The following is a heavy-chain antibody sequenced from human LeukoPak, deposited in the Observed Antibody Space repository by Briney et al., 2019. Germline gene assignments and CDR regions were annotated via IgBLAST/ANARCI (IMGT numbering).Heavy chain of an antibody. D-gene: IGHD3-9*01. CDR1: GFTFSSYA. V-gene: IGHV3-30-3*01. CDR3: ARGLDRRYFVPAGFGY. Sequence: PGGSLRLSCAASGFTFSSYAMHWVRQAPGKGLEWVAVISYDGSNKYYADSVKGRFTISRGNSKNTLYLQMNSLRAEDTAVYYCARGLDRRYFVPAGFGYWGQGTLVTVSS. J-gene: IGHJ4*02. CDR2: ISYDGSNK.